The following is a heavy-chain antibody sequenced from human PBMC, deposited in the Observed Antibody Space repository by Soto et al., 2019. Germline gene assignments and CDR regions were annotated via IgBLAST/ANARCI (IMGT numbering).Heavy chain of an antibody. CDR1: GGSFSGYY. D-gene: IGHD3-3*01. CDR2: INNSGST. J-gene: IGHJ5*02. V-gene: IGHV4-34*01. CDR3: ARTRPITIFGVVIRGNWFDP. Sequence: PSETLSLTCAVYGGSFSGYYWSWIRQPPGKGLEWIGEINNSGSTNYNPSLKSRVTISVDTSKNQFSLKLSSVTAADTAVYYCARTRPITIFGVVIRGNWFDPWGQGTLVT.